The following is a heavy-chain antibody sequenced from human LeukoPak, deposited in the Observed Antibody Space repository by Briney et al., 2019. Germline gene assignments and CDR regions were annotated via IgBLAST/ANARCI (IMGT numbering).Heavy chain of an antibody. CDR2: IYYSGST. CDR1: GGSISSSSYY. CDR3: ARAPSRSWYRYYYYMDV. J-gene: IGHJ6*03. Sequence: SETLSLTCTVSGGSISSSSYYWGWIRQPPGKGLEWIGSIYYSGSTYYNPSLKSRVTISVDTSKNQFSLKLSSVTAADTAVHYCARAPSRSWYRYYYYMDVWGKGTTVTVSS. V-gene: IGHV4-39*07. D-gene: IGHD6-13*01.